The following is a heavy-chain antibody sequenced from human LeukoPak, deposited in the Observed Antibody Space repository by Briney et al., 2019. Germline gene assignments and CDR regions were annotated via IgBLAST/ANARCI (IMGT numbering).Heavy chain of an antibody. CDR3: ARDYGSGNYYNRNDY. Sequence: GGSLRLSCAASGFTFSSYAMSWVRQAPGKGLEWVSAISGSGGSTYYADSVKGRFTISRDNSKNTLYLQMNSLRAEDTAVYYCARDYGSGNYYNRNDYWGQGTLVTVSS. J-gene: IGHJ4*02. D-gene: IGHD3-10*01. CDR1: GFTFSSYA. V-gene: IGHV3-23*01. CDR2: ISGSGGST.